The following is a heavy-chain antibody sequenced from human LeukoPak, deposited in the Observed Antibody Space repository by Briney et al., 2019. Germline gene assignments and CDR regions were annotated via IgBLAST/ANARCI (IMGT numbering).Heavy chain of an antibody. V-gene: IGHV3-23*01. CDR1: GFTFSSYA. D-gene: IGHD6-19*01. CDR2: ISGSGGST. Sequence: PGGSLRLSCAASGFTFSSYAMSWVRQAPGKGLEWVSAISGSGGSTYYADSVKGRFTISRGNSKNTLYLQMNSLRAEDTAVYYCAKSGRGAVAGDAFDIWGQGTMVTVSS. J-gene: IGHJ3*02. CDR3: AKSGRGAVAGDAFDI.